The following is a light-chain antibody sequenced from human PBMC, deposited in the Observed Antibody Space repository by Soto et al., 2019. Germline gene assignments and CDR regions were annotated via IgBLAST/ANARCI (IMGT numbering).Light chain of an antibody. V-gene: IGKV3-20*01. J-gene: IGKJ2*01. Sequence: ESVLTQSPGTLSLSPGEGATLSCRASQSVTSNNLAWYQQRPGQPPRLLIYGTSSRATGVPDRFSGSGSGTDFTLSISRLEPEDFAVYYCQQYGGSPPYTFGQGTKLEI. CDR2: GTS. CDR3: QQYGGSPPYT. CDR1: QSVTSNN.